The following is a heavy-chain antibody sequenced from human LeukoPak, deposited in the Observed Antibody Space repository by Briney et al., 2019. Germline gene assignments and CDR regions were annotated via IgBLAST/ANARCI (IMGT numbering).Heavy chain of an antibody. V-gene: IGHV3-23*01. Sequence: GGSLRLSCAASGFTFSNYALNWVRQDPGKGLEWVSAISGSGGSTYYADSVKGRFTISRDNSKNTLYLQMNSLRAEDTAVYYCAKLLGDREGFDYWGQGTLFTVSS. CDR2: ISGSGGST. CDR3: AKLLGDREGFDY. J-gene: IGHJ4*02. CDR1: GFTFSNYA. D-gene: IGHD3-16*01.